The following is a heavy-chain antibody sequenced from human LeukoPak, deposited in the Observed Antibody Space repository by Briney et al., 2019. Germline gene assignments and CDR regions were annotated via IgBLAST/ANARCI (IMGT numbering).Heavy chain of an antibody. CDR1: GGSFSGYY. CDR2: INHSGST. Sequence: NPSETLSLTCAVYGGSFSGYYWSWIRQPPGKWLEWIGEINHSGSTNYNPSLKSRVTISVDTSKNQFSLKLSSVTAADTAVYYCARHPGGYRYYDSSGYYYPDYWGQGTLVTVSS. CDR3: ARHPGGYRYYDSSGYYYPDY. D-gene: IGHD3-22*01. J-gene: IGHJ4*02. V-gene: IGHV4-34*01.